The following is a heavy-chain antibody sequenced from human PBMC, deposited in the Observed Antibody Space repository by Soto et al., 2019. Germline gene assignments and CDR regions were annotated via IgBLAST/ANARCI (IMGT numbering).Heavy chain of an antibody. CDR3: ARQGHYYYDSSGYYPGAAFDI. CDR2: IYPRDSDT. D-gene: IGHD3-22*01. V-gene: IGHV5-51*01. Sequence: PGESLKISCKGSGYSFTSYWIGWVRQMPGKGLEWMGIIYPRDSDTRYSPSFQGQVTISADKSISTAYLQGSSLKASDTAMYYCARQGHYYYDSSGYYPGAAFDILGQGTMVTVSS. CDR1: GYSFTSYW. J-gene: IGHJ3*02.